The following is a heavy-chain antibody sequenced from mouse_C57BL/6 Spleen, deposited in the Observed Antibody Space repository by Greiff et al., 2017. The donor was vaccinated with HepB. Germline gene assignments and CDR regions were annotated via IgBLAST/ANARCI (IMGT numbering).Heavy chain of an antibody. CDR3: AKGITTVVARFDY. CDR2: IYPGSGST. J-gene: IGHJ2*01. V-gene: IGHV1-55*01. Sequence: QQPGAALVKPGASVKMSCKASGYTFTSYWITWVKQRPGQGLEWIGDIYPGSGSTNYNEKFKSKATLTVDTSSSTAYMQLSSLTSEDSAVYYCAKGITTVVARFDYWGQGTTLTVSS. D-gene: IGHD1-1*01. CDR1: GYTFTSYW.